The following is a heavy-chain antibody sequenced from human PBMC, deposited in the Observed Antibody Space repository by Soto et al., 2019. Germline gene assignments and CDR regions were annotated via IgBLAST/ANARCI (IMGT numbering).Heavy chain of an antibody. J-gene: IGHJ4*02. V-gene: IGHV1-69*01. D-gene: IGHD2-8*01. CDR2: IIPMFGTA. Sequence: QVQLVQSGAEVKKPGSSVKVSCKASGGTFSSYAISWVRQAPGQGLEWMGGIIPMFGTANYAQKFQGRVTITADESTSTAYMELSSLRSEDTAVYYCGGVLMVYANIGMVLRSIDYWGQGTLVTVSS. CDR3: GGVLMVYANIGMVLRSIDY. CDR1: GGTFSSYA.